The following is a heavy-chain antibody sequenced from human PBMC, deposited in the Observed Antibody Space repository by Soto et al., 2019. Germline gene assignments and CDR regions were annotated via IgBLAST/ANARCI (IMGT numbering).Heavy chain of an antibody. CDR3: ASLTIFGVVIDQAFDI. D-gene: IGHD3-3*01. V-gene: IGHV3-48*03. Sequence: PGGSLRLSCAASGFTFSSYEMNWVRQAPGKGLEWVSYISSSGSTIYYADSVKGRFTISRDNAKNSLYLQMNSLRAEDTAVYYCASLTIFGVVIDQAFDIWGQGTMVTVSS. J-gene: IGHJ3*02. CDR2: ISSSGSTI. CDR1: GFTFSSYE.